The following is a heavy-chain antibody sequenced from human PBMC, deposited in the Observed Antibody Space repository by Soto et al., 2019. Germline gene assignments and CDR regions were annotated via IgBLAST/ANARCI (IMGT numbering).Heavy chain of an antibody. D-gene: IGHD4-17*01. Sequence: ASVKVSCKTSGYTFTEYGISWFRQAPGQRLEWMGWISPYNGKTNYIQEFQDRVTITTDTSSTTVYMDLRTLKSDDTAIYFCARADYGDTKIYSFDHWGQGTLVTVSS. CDR2: ISPYNGKT. CDR1: GYTFTEYG. V-gene: IGHV1-18*01. CDR3: ARADYGDTKIYSFDH. J-gene: IGHJ4*02.